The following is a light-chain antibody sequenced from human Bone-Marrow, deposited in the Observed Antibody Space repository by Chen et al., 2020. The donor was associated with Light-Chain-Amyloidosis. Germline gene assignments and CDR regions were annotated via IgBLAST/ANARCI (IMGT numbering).Light chain of an antibody. V-gene: IGLV3-21*02. CDR2: DDS. Sequence: SYVLTQPSSVSVAPGQTATNACGGNNIGSTSVPWYQQTPGQAPLLVVYDDSDRPSGIPERLSGSNSWNTATLTISRVEAGDEADYYCQVWDRSSDRPVFGGGTKLTVL. CDR3: QVWDRSSDRPV. J-gene: IGLJ3*02. CDR1: NIGSTS.